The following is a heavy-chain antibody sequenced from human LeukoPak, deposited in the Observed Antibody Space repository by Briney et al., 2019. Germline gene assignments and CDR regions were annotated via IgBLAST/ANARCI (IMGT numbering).Heavy chain of an antibody. CDR3: ARWPSLSWYHAFDI. CDR2: IYYSGST. CDR1: GGSISTTSNY. Sequence: SETLSLTCSVTGGSISTTSNYWGWIRQPPGKGLEWIGSIYYSGSTYYNSSLKSRVTISVDTSKNQFSLKLSSVTAADTAVYFCARWPSLSWYHAFDIWGQGTMVTVSS. J-gene: IGHJ3*02. V-gene: IGHV4-39*07. D-gene: IGHD6-13*01.